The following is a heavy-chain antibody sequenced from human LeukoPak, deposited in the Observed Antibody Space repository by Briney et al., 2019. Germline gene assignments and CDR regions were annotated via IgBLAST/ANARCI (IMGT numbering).Heavy chain of an antibody. V-gene: IGHV1-2*02. J-gene: IGHJ3*02. CDR1: GYTFTGYY. D-gene: IGHD5-18*01. CDR3: ARDGISRYGAFDI. CDR2: INPNSGGT. Sequence: ASVKVSCKASGYTFTGYYMHWVRQAPGQGLEWMGWINPNSGGTSYAQKFQGRVTMTRDMSTNTVYMELSSLRSDDTAVYYCARDGISRYGAFDIWGHGTMITVSS.